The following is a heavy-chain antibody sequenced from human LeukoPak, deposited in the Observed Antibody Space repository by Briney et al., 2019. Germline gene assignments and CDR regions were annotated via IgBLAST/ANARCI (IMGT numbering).Heavy chain of an antibody. V-gene: IGHV4-59*08. CDR3: ARHSTRGLQLKS. D-gene: IGHD5-12*01. CDR2: IYYSGST. J-gene: IGHJ5*02. CDR1: GGSISSYY. Sequence: SETLSLTCTVSGGSISSYYWSWIRQPPGKGLEWIGYIYYSGSTNYNPSLKSRVTISVDTSKNQFSLKLTSVTAADTAVYYCARHSTRGLQLKSWGQGTLVTVSS.